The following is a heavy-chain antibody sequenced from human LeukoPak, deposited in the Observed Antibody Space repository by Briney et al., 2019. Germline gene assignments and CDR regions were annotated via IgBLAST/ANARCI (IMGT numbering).Heavy chain of an antibody. J-gene: IGHJ4*02. CDR3: ARVPDYYDSSGYLIDY. Sequence: GGSLRLSCAASGFTFSDYYMSWIRQAPGKGLEWVSYISSSGSTIYYADSVKGRFTISRDNAKNSLYLQMNSLRAEDTAVYYCARVPDYYDSSGYLIDYWGQGALVTVSS. V-gene: IGHV3-11*01. CDR1: GFTFSDYY. D-gene: IGHD3-22*01. CDR2: ISSSGSTI.